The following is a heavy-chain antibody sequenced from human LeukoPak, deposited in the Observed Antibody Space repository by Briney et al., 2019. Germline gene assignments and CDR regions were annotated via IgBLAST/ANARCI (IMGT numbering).Heavy chain of an antibody. Sequence: ASVKVSCKASGYTFTSYDINWVRQATGQGLEWMGWMNPNSGNTGYAQKFQGRVTMTRNTSISTAYMELSSLRSEDTAVYYCAREWDGGNQGGFYFDYWGQGTLVTVSS. CDR1: GYTFTSYD. D-gene: IGHD4-23*01. V-gene: IGHV1-8*01. J-gene: IGHJ4*02. CDR2: MNPNSGNT. CDR3: AREWDGGNQGGFYFDY.